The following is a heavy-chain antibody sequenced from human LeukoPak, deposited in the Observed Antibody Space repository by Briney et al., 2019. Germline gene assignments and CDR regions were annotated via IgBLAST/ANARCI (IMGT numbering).Heavy chain of an antibody. J-gene: IGHJ6*02. CDR2: LYSGGST. CDR3: ATLPIVVTSARI. CDR1: GFSVSSDY. D-gene: IGHD2-15*01. V-gene: IGHV3-53*01. Sequence: PGGSLRLSCVASGFSVSSDYMTWVRQAPGKGLEWVSVLYSGGSTYYADSVKGRFTISRDNSKNTLYLQMNNLRVEDTAVYYCATLPIVVTSARIWGQGTSVTVSS.